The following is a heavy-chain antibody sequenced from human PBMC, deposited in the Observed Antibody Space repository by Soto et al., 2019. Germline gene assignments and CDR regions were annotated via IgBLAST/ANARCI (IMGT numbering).Heavy chain of an antibody. CDR2: ISGSGGST. J-gene: IGHJ4*02. V-gene: IGHV3-23*01. CDR3: AKDGRLYWNNYFDY. CDR1: GFTFSSYA. Sequence: GGSLRLSCVASGFTFSSYAMSWVRQAPGKGLEWVSAISGSGGSTYYADSVKGRFTISRDNSKNTLYLQMNSLRAEDTAVYYCAKDGRLYWNNYFDYWGQGTLVTVSS. D-gene: IGHD1-1*01.